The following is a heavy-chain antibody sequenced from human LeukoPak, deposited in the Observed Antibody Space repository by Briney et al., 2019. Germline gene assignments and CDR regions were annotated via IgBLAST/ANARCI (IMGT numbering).Heavy chain of an antibody. CDR1: GGSVSSGSYY. J-gene: IGHJ4*02. V-gene: IGHV4-30-4*01. CDR2: IYYSGST. D-gene: IGHD1-7*01. CDR3: ARTSGLTGTTRLDY. Sequence: SETLSLTCTVSGGSVSSGSYYWSWIRQPPGKGLEWIGYIYYSGSTYYNPSLKSRVTISVDTSKNQFSLKLSSVTAADTAVYYCARTSGLTGTTRLDYWGQGTLVTVSS.